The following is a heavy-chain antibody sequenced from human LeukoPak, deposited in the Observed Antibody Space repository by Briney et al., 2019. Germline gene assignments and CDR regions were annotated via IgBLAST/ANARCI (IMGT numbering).Heavy chain of an antibody. CDR3: ARGRYGSGSSYDY. CDR1: GFTFSSYG. V-gene: IGHV3-30*03. D-gene: IGHD3-10*01. J-gene: IGHJ4*02. Sequence: PGGSLRLSCAASGFTFSSYGMHWVRQAPGKGLEGVAVISYDGSNKYYADSVKGRFTISRDNSKTTLYLQMNSLRAEDTAVYHCARGRYGSGSSYDYWGQGTLVTVSS. CDR2: ISYDGSNK.